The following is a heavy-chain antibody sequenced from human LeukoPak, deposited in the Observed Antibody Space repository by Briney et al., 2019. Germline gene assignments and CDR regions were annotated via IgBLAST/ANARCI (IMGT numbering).Heavy chain of an antibody. CDR2: ISASGST. V-gene: IGHV4-4*07. CDR3: ARGGVLKSVDY. Sequence: SETLSLTCTVSGGSISSFYWTWIRQPAGKALEWIGRISASGSTNYNPSLKSRVTISVDTSKNQFSLKLSSVTAADTAVYYCARGGVLKSVDYWGQGTLVAVSS. D-gene: IGHD3-16*01. J-gene: IGHJ4*02. CDR1: GGSISSFY.